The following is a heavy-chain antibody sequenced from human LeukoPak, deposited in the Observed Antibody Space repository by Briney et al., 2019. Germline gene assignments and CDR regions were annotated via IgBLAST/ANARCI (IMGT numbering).Heavy chain of an antibody. Sequence: PSETLSLTCAVYGGSFSGYYWSWIRQPPGKGLEWIGEIYHSGSTNYNPSLKSRVTISVDKSKNQFSLKLSSVTAADTAVYYCASLGYCSGGSCYSILGSHGMDVWGQGTTVTVSS. CDR2: IYHSGST. CDR3: ASLGYCSGGSCYSILGSHGMDV. J-gene: IGHJ6*02. CDR1: GGSFSGYY. V-gene: IGHV4-34*01. D-gene: IGHD2-15*01.